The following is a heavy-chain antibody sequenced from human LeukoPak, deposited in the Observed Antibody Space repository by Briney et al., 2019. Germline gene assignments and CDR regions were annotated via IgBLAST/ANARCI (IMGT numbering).Heavy chain of an antibody. V-gene: IGHV4-59*01. CDR2: IYYSGST. CDR3: ARAGLGSTWDYYMDV. Sequence: SETLSLTCTVSGGSFSSYYWSWIRQPPGKGLEWIGYIYYSGSTDYNPSLKSRVTISVDTSKNQFSLNLRSVTAADTAVYYCARAGLGSTWDYYMDVWGKGTKVTVSS. CDR1: GGSFSSYY. D-gene: IGHD3-16*01. J-gene: IGHJ6*03.